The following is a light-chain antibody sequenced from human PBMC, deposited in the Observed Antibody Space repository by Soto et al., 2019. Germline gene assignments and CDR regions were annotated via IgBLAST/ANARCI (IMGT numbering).Light chain of an antibody. CDR2: DVS. V-gene: IGLV2-14*03. J-gene: IGLJ1*01. Sequence: QSALTQPASVSGSPGQSITISCTGTSSDVGGYNYVSWYQQHPGKAPQLMIYDVSNRPSGVSTRFAGSKSGNTASLTISGLQADDEADYYCCPYTTISTLGYVYGTGSKVHVL. CDR3: CPYTTISTLGYV. CDR1: SSDVGGYNY.